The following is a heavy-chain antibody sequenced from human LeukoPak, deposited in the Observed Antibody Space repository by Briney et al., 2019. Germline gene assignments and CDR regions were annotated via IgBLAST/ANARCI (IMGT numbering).Heavy chain of an antibody. CDR3: AKDLKWGKYGGYDY. Sequence: PGGSLRLSCAASGFTFSSYGMHWVRQAPGKGLEWVAVIWYDGSNKYYADSAKGRFTISRDNSKNTLYLQMNSLRAEDTAVYYCAKDLKWGKYGGYDYWGQGTLVTVSS. J-gene: IGHJ4*02. CDR1: GFTFSSYG. CDR2: IWYDGSNK. V-gene: IGHV3-33*06. D-gene: IGHD4-17*01.